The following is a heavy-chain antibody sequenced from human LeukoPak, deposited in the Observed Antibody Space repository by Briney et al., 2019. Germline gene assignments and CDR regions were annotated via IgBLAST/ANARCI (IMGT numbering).Heavy chain of an antibody. D-gene: IGHD3-22*01. CDR3: ARGPQSSGYYSSDY. CDR2: IYSSGNT. Sequence: SETLSLTCTVSGGSITSYYRSWIRQPAGKGLEWIGRIYSSGNTNYNPSLKSRVTMSVDTSRNEFTLKLSSVTAADTAGYYCARGPQSSGYYSSDYWGQGTLVTVSS. CDR1: GGSITSYY. V-gene: IGHV4-4*07. J-gene: IGHJ4*02.